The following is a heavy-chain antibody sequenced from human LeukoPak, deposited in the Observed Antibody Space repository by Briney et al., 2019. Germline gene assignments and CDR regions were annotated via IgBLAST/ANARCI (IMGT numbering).Heavy chain of an antibody. Sequence: SETLSLTCTVSGYSISSGYYWGWIRQPPGKGLEWIGSMYHSGSTYYNPSLKSRVTISVDTSKNQFSLKLSSVTAADTAVYYCARDLLLWFGESRSTFDYWGQGTLVTVSS. D-gene: IGHD3-10*01. V-gene: IGHV4-38-2*02. CDR3: ARDLLLWFGESRSTFDY. CDR2: MYHSGST. CDR1: GYSISSGYY. J-gene: IGHJ4*02.